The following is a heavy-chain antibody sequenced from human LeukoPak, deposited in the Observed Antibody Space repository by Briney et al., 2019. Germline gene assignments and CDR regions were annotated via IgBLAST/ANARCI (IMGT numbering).Heavy chain of an antibody. CDR1: GGSFSDYY. CDR2: INHSGST. D-gene: IGHD6-6*01. Sequence: SETLSLTCAVYGGSFSDYYWSWIRQPPGKGLEWIGEINHSGSTNYNPSLKSRVTISVDTSKNQFSLKLSSVTAADTAVYYCALHSSSALFDYWGQGTLVTVSS. J-gene: IGHJ4*02. CDR3: ALHSSSALFDY. V-gene: IGHV4-34*01.